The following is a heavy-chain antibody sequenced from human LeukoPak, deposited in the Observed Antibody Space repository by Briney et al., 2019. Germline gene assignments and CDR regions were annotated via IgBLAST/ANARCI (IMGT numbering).Heavy chain of an antibody. D-gene: IGHD6-13*01. Sequence: SETLSLTCTVSGGSISSYYWSWLRQPPGKGLEWLGYIYYSGSTNYNPSLKSRVTISVDTSKNQFSLKLSSVTAADTAVYYCAKDVAAAGTAFDIWGQGTMVTVSS. CDR3: AKDVAAAGTAFDI. V-gene: IGHV4-59*01. CDR2: IYYSGST. CDR1: GGSISSYY. J-gene: IGHJ3*02.